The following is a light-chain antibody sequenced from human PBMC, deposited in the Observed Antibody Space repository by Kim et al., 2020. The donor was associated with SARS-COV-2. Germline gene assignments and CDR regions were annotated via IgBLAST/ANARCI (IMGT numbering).Light chain of an antibody. CDR3: NSRGSNDNVV. V-gene: IGLV3-19*01. CDR1: SLRSYY. Sequence: SSELTQDPAVSVALGQTVRITCQGDSLRSYYATWYQQKPGQAPIVAIYGKNNRPSGIPDRFSGSSSGNTTSLTITGTQAGDEADYYCNSRGSNDNVVFGG. J-gene: IGLJ2*01. CDR2: GKN.